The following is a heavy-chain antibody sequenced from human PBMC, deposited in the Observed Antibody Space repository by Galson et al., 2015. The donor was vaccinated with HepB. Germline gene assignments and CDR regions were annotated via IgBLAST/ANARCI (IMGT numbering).Heavy chain of an antibody. CDR1: GITFNNNA. CDR2: IIPIFGTV. Sequence: SVKVSCKASGITFNNNAIAWVRQAPGQGLEWMGGIIPIFGTVNYGQKFQGRVTITADESTGTVYMEMSSLTSDDTAIYYCAQENAVVINDGGWFDPWGQGTLVTVSS. CDR3: AQENAVVINDGGWFDP. V-gene: IGHV1-69*13. D-gene: IGHD2-21*01. J-gene: IGHJ5*02.